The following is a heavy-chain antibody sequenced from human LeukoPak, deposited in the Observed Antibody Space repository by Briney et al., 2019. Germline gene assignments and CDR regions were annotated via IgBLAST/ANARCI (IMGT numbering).Heavy chain of an antibody. V-gene: IGHV4-4*07. CDR1: GGSISNYY. CDR2: IYSSGST. D-gene: IGHD2-15*01. Sequence: SETLSLTCTVSGGSISNYYWSWIRQPAGKGLEWIGRIYSSGSTNYNPSLKSRVTMSVDTSKNQFSLNLSSVTAADTAVYYCARVSDIVYSRGFDPWGQGTQVTVSS. CDR3: ARVSDIVYSRGFDP. J-gene: IGHJ5*02.